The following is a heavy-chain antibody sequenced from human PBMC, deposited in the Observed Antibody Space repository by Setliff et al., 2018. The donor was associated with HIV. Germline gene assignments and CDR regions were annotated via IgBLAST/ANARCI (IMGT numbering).Heavy chain of an antibody. CDR1: GLTFKAYA. V-gene: IGHV3-48*02. D-gene: IGHD3-10*01. CDR2: IGSSNHGI. J-gene: IGHJ4*01. Sequence: PGGSLRLSCAASGLTFKAYAMTWVRQAPGKGLDWVAHIGSSNHGIHYTASVQGRFTVSRDNANNLLFLQMNNLRDEDTAVYYCASFYGDYGYWGHGTQVTVSS. CDR3: ASFYGDYGY.